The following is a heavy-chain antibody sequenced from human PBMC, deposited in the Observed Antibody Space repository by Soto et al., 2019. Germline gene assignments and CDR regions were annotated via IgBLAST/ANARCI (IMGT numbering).Heavy chain of an antibody. CDR1: GYTFSSYA. CDR2: INAGYGNT. J-gene: IGHJ4*02. V-gene: IGHV1-3*01. Sequence: ASVKVSCKASGYTFSSYAMHWMRQAPGQRLEWMGWINAGYGNTKSSQKFQDRVTISRDTSASTAYMELTSLRSEDTAVYYCARDTGDGTFDFWGQGTLVTVSS. D-gene: IGHD7-27*01. CDR3: ARDTGDGTFDF.